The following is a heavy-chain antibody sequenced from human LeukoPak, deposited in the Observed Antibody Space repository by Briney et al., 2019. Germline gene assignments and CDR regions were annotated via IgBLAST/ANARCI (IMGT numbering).Heavy chain of an antibody. D-gene: IGHD1-26*01. V-gene: IGHV3-23*01. CDR1: GFTFSSYA. J-gene: IGHJ3*02. CDR3: AKPPPSGSYYETLWGAFDI. Sequence: GGSLRLSCAASGFTFSSYAMSWVRQAPGKGLEWVSAISGSGGSTYYADSVKVRFTISRVNSQNTLYLQMNSLRAEDTAVYYCAKPPPSGSYYETLWGAFDIWGQGTMVTVSS. CDR2: ISGSGGST.